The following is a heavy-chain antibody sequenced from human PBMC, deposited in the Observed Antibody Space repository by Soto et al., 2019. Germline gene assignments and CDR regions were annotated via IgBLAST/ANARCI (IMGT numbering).Heavy chain of an antibody. D-gene: IGHD6-19*01. Sequence: GGSLRLSCAASGFTFSSYSMDWVRQAPGKGLEWVSSISSSSSYIYYADSVKGRFTISRDNAKNSLYLQMNSLRAEDTAVYYCARDRDSSGWYNYYYYGMDVWGQGTTVTVSS. CDR1: GFTFSSYS. CDR2: ISSSSSYI. J-gene: IGHJ6*02. V-gene: IGHV3-21*01. CDR3: ARDRDSSGWYNYYYYGMDV.